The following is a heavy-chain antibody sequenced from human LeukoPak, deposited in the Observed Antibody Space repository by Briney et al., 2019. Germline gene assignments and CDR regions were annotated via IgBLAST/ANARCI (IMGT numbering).Heavy chain of an antibody. CDR3: ARLLVPTTYFYYYYGMDV. V-gene: IGHV4-59*08. CDR1: GGSISSYY. CDR2: IYYSGST. D-gene: IGHD4-17*01. Sequence: SETLSLTCTVSGGSISSYYWSWIRQPPGKGLEWIGYIYYSGSTNYNPSLKSRVTISVDTSKNQFSLRLSSVTAADTAVYYCARLLVPTTYFYYYYGMDVWGQGTTVTVSS. J-gene: IGHJ6*02.